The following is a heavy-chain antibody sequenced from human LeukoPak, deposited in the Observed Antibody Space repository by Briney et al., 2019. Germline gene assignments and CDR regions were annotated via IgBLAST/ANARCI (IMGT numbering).Heavy chain of an antibody. D-gene: IGHD5-12*01. CDR2: MNPNSGNT. J-gene: IGHJ6*03. CDR1: GYTFTSYD. CDR3: ARGSIVATISYYYYYMDV. Sequence: GASVKVSCKASGYTFTSYDINWVRQATGPGLEWMGWMNPNSGNTGYAQKFQGRVTITRNTSISTAYMELSSLRSEDTAVYYCARGSIVATISYYYYYMDVWGKGTTVTVSS. V-gene: IGHV1-8*03.